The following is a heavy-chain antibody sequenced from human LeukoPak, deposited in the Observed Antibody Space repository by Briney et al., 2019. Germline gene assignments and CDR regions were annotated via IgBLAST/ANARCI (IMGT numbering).Heavy chain of an antibody. Sequence: PGGSLRLSCAASGFTFNSYAMHWVRQAPGKGLEWVAVISYDGGKEYYGDSVKGRFTISRDNSKDTLHLQLNSLRPEDTAVYYCARDGGYAYGLTGFFDYWGQGTLVTVSS. CDR2: ISYDGGKE. CDR1: GFTFNSYA. CDR3: ARDGGYAYGLTGFFDY. D-gene: IGHD5-12*01. V-gene: IGHV3-30*04. J-gene: IGHJ4*02.